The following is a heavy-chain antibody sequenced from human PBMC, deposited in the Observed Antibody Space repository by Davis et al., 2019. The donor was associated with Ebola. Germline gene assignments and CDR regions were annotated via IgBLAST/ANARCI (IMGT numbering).Heavy chain of an antibody. Sequence: PGGSLRLSCAASGFTFSSYSMNWVRQAPGKGLEWVSSISSSSSYIYYADSVKGRFTISRDNAKNSLYLQMNSLRAEDTAVYYCARDEWSGHPYFDYWGQGTLVTVSS. CDR1: GFTFSSYS. CDR2: ISSSSSYI. D-gene: IGHD1-26*01. J-gene: IGHJ4*02. V-gene: IGHV3-21*01. CDR3: ARDEWSGHPYFDY.